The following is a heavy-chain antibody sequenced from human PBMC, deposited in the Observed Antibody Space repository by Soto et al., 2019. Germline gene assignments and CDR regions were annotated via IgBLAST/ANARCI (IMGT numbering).Heavy chain of an antibody. CDR1: GYTFTSYV. J-gene: IGHJ4*02. CDR2: ISAYNGNT. V-gene: IGHV1-18*04. D-gene: IGHD2-2*02. Sequence: GASVKVSCKASGYTFTSYVISWVLQAPGQGLEWMGWISAYNGNTNYAQKLQGRVTMTTDTSTSTAYMELRSLRSDETAVYYCASVRSPYCSSTSCYTRYSSIFDYWGQG. CDR3: ASVRSPYCSSTSCYTRYSSIFDY.